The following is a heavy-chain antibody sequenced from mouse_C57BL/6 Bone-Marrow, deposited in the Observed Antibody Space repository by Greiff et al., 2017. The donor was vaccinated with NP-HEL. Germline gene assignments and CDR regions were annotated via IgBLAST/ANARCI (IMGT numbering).Heavy chain of an antibody. CDR1: GYTFTGYW. J-gene: IGHJ2*01. Sequence: QVQLQQSGAELRKPGASVKLSCKATGYTFTGYWIEWVKQRPGHGLEWIGEILPGSGSTNYNEKFKGKATFTADTSSNTAYMQLSSLTTEDSAIYYCARSGIWIYYYGSSLFDYWGQGTTLTVSS. CDR2: ILPGSGST. V-gene: IGHV1-9*01. D-gene: IGHD1-1*01. CDR3: ARSGIWIYYYGSSLFDY.